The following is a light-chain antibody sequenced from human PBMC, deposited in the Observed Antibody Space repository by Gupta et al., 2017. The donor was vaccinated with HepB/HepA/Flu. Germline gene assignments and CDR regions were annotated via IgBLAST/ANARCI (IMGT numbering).Light chain of an antibody. CDR3: RQALQTLWT. J-gene: IGKJ1*01. CDR2: LGS. Sequence: SLMTHSLLSLPVTPGEPASISCRSSQSLLHSNGYNYLDWYLQKPGQSPQLLIYLGSNRASGVPDRFSGSGSGTDFTLKISRVEAEDVGVYYCRQALQTLWTFGQGTKVEIK. CDR1: QSLLHSNGYNY. V-gene: IGKV2-28*01.